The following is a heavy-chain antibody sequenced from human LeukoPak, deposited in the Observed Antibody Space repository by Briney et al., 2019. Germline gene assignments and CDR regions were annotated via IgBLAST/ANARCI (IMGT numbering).Heavy chain of an antibody. CDR1: GFTFSSYA. D-gene: IGHD3-16*01. Sequence: GGSLRLSCAASGFTFSSYAMSWVRQAPGKGLEWVSTISTSGASTYYADSVKGRFTISRDNSKNTLYPQMNSLRAEDTAVYYCAKINPYDYVWGSADYWGQGTLVTVSS. CDR2: ISTSGAST. V-gene: IGHV3-23*01. CDR3: AKINPYDYVWGSADY. J-gene: IGHJ4*02.